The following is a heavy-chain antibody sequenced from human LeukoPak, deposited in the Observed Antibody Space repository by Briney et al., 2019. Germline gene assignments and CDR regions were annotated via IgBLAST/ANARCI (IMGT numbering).Heavy chain of an antibody. J-gene: IGHJ4*02. V-gene: IGHV3-66*01. CDR2: LYASGRS. D-gene: IGHD2-21*02. Sequence: GGSLRLSCAASGFPVSSNYMSWVRQAPGKRLEWVSILYASGRSYYADSVKRRFTISRDNSKNTLFLQMDGLRAEDTAIYYCAREKWGLGYFDYWGQGTLVTVSS. CDR3: AREKWGLGYFDY. CDR1: GFPVSSNY.